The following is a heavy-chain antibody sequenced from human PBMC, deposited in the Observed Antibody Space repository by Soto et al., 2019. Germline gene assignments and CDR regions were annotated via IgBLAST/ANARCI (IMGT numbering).Heavy chain of an antibody. J-gene: IGHJ6*02. CDR1: GFTFSSYA. V-gene: IGHV3-23*01. D-gene: IGHD3-16*01. CDR3: AKVVSRGKGYYYYGMDV. Sequence: PGGSLILSCAASGFTFSSYAMSWVRQAPGKGLEWVSAISGSGGSTYYADSVKGRFTISRDNSKNTLYLQMNSLRAEDTAVYYCAKVVSRGKGYYYYGMDVWGQGTTVTVSS. CDR2: ISGSGGST.